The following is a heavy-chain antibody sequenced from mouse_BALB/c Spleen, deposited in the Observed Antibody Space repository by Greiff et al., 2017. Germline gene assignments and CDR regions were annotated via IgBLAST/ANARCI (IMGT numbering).Heavy chain of an antibody. V-gene: IGHV1S41*01. J-gene: IGHJ4*01. CDR1: GYTFTSYW. CDR2: IAPGSGST. Sequence: DLVKPGASVKLSCKASGYTFTSYWINWIKQRPGQGLEWIGRIAPGSGSTYYNEMFKGKATLTVDTSSSTAYIQLSSLSSEDSAVYFCARWGDYGRSYAMDYWGQGTSVTVSS. D-gene: IGHD1-1*01. CDR3: ARWGDYGRSYAMDY.